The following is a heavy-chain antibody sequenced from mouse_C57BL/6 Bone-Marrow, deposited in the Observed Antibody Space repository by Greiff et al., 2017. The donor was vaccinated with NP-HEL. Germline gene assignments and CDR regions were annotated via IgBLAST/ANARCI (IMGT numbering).Heavy chain of an antibody. CDR3: ARGGTQATLYAMDY. J-gene: IGHJ4*01. CDR2: IDPNSGGT. D-gene: IGHD3-2*02. CDR1: GYTFTSYW. V-gene: IGHV1-72*01. Sequence: QVQLQQPGAELVKPGASVKLSCKASGYTFTSYWMHWVKQRPGRGLEWIGRIDPNSGGTKYNEKFKSKATLTVDKSSSTAYMQLSSLTSEDSAVYYGARGGTQATLYAMDYWGQGTSVTVSS.